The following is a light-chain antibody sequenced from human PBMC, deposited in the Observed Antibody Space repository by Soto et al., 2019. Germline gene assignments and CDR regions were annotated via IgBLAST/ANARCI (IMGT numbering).Light chain of an antibody. V-gene: IGKV3-11*01. CDR1: QSVSSY. CDR3: QHRSNWPPYT. J-gene: IGKJ2*01. Sequence: EIVLTQSPATLSLSPGERATLSCRASQSVSSYLAWYQQKPGQAPRLLIYDASNRASGIPSRFRGSGSGTDFTLTISSLVPEDFAVYYCQHRSNWPPYTFGQGTKLEMK. CDR2: DAS.